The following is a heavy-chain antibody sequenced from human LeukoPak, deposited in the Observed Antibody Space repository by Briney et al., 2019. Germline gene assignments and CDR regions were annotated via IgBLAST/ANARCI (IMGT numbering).Heavy chain of an antibody. CDR3: ARANGGGIYY. Sequence: ASVKVSCKTSGYTFSTYYMHWVRQAPGQGLEWLGIIHPTDGSTSYTQKIQGRVTMTRDTATGTVYLELSSLTSEDTAVYWCARANGGGIYYWGQGTLITVSS. J-gene: IGHJ4*02. V-gene: IGHV1-46*01. CDR1: GYTFSTYY. CDR2: IHPTDGST. D-gene: IGHD6-13*01.